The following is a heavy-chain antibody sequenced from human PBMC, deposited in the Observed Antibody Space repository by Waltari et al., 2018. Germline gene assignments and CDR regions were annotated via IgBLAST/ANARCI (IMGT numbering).Heavy chain of an antibody. CDR2: FDPEDGET. V-gene: IGHV1-24*01. Sequence: QVQLVQSGAEVKKPGASVKVSCKVSGYTLTELSMHWVRQAPGKGLEWMGGFDPEDGETNYAQSVQGRVTMTEDTSTDTAYMELSSLRSEDTAVYYCATSGYCSGGSCVLDAFDIWGQGTMVTVSS. CDR1: GYTLTELS. CDR3: ATSGYCSGGSCVLDAFDI. J-gene: IGHJ3*02. D-gene: IGHD2-15*01.